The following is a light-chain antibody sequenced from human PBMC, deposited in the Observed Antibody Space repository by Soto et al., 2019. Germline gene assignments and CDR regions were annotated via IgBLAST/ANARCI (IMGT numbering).Light chain of an antibody. CDR1: QSLLHSNGYNY. Sequence: DIVMTQSPLSLPVTPGEPASISCRSSQSLLHSNGYNYLDWYLQKPGQSPQLLIYLGSNRASGVPDRFSGSGLGTKFSPENNRGGAGEFWVYYCMQALQTPPGTFGPGTKVDIK. CDR2: LGS. J-gene: IGKJ3*01. V-gene: IGKV2-28*01. CDR3: MQALQTPPGT.